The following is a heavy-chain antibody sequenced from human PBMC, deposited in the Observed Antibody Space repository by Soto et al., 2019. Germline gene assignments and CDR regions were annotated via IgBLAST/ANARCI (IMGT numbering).Heavy chain of an antibody. V-gene: IGHV1-69*01. CDR3: ARVFEAARLRPVNWYFDL. CDR1: GGTFSSYA. Sequence: QVQLVQSGAEVKKPGSSVKVSCKASGGTFSSYAISWVRQAPGQGLEWMGGIIPIFGTANYAQKFQGRVTITADESTSTAYMELSSLRSEDTAVYYCARVFEAARLRPVNWYFDLWGRGTLVTVSS. D-gene: IGHD6-6*01. CDR2: IIPIFGTA. J-gene: IGHJ2*01.